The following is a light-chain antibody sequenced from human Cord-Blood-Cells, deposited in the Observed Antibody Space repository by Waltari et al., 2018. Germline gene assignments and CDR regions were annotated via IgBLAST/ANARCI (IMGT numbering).Light chain of an antibody. CDR1: SSNNGSNT. CDR3: AAWDDSLNGPVV. Sequence: QSVLTQPPSASGTPGQRVTISCSGSSSNNGSNTVNWYQQLPGTAPKLLIYSNNQRPSGVPDRVSGSKSSTSASLAISGLQSEYEADYYCAAWDDSLNGPVVFGGGTKLTVL. V-gene: IGLV1-44*01. J-gene: IGLJ2*01. CDR2: SNN.